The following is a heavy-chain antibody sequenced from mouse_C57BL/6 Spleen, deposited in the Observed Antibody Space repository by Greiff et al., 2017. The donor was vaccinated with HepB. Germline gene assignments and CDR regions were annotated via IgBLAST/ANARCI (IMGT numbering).Heavy chain of an antibody. CDR2: IRNKANNHAT. D-gene: IGHD2-3*01. CDR3: TRDDGYPYAMDY. Sequence: EVQRVESGGGLVQPGGSMKLSCAASGFTFSDAWMDWVRQSPEKGLEWVAEIRNKANNHATYYAESVKGRFTISRDDSKSSVYLQMNSLRAEDTGIYYCTRDDGYPYAMDYWGQGTSVTVSS. CDR1: GFTFSDAW. V-gene: IGHV6-6*01. J-gene: IGHJ4*01.